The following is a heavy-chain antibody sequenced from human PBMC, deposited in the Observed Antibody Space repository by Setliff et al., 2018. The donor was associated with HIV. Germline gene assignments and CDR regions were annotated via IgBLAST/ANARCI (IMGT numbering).Heavy chain of an antibody. J-gene: IGHJ4*02. Sequence: PGGSLRLSCAASGFAFSTYDMNWVRQTPGKGLEWVADVSPGSTITRYLDSVKGRFTVSRDDSNNILFLQMNNLGAEDTAVYYCARDWLDYRILDHWGQGTLVTVSS. CDR1: GFAFSTYD. V-gene: IGHV3-48*01. D-gene: IGHD2-15*01. CDR2: VSPGSTIT. CDR3: ARDWLDYRILDH.